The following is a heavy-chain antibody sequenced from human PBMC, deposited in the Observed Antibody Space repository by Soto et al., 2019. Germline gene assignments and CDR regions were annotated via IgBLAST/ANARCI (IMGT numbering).Heavy chain of an antibody. CDR2: INHSGST. D-gene: IGHD6-19*01. CDR3: ARGSGWYGNAFDI. Sequence: SETLSLTCAVYGGSFSGYYWSWIRQPPGKGLEWIGEINHSGSTNYNPSLKSRVTISVDTSKNQFYLKLSSVTAADTAVYYCARGSGWYGNAFDIWGQGTMVT. V-gene: IGHV4-34*01. J-gene: IGHJ3*02. CDR1: GGSFSGYY.